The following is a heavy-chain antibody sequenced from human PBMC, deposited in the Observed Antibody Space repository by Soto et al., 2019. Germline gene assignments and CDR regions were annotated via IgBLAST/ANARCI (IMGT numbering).Heavy chain of an antibody. CDR1: GGSFSNYP. D-gene: IGHD5-18*01. J-gene: IGHJ4*02. V-gene: IGHV1-69*01. Sequence: QVQLVQSGAEVKKPGSSVRVSCRASGGSFSNYPISWVRQAPGQGLEWMGGIVPIFGTANYAQKFQARVTITADESTSTAYMELTGLISDDTAVYYCAKGDRERRVNTYGYAWFDYWGQGPLVIVSS. CDR2: IVPIFGTA. CDR3: AKGDRERRVNTYGYAWFDY.